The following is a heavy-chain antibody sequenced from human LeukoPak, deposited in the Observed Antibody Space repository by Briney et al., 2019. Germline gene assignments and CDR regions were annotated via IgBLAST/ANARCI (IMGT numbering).Heavy chain of an antibody. CDR2: ISSSSSTM. Sequence: GGSLRLSCAASGFTFSSYSMNWVRQAPGKGLEWVSYISSSSSTMYYADSVKGRFTISRDNAKNSLYLQMNSLRAEDTAVYYCARDLISSSWYEEYFQHWGQGTLVTVSS. CDR3: ARDLISSSWYEEYFQH. D-gene: IGHD6-13*01. J-gene: IGHJ1*01. CDR1: GFTFSSYS. V-gene: IGHV3-48*01.